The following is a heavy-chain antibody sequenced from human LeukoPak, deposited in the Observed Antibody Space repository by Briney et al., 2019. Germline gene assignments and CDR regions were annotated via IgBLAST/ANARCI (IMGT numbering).Heavy chain of an antibody. D-gene: IGHD6-19*01. J-gene: IGHJ6*02. CDR3: ARDLSWQWLVQYYYYGMDV. V-gene: IGHV3-30-3*01. Sequence: GALRLSCAASGFTFSSYAMHWVRQAPGKGLEWVAVISYDGSNKYYADSVKGRFTISRDNSKTTLYLQMNSLRAEDTAVYYCARDLSWQWLVQYYYYGMDVWGQGTTVTVSS. CDR1: GFTFSSYA. CDR2: ISYDGSNK.